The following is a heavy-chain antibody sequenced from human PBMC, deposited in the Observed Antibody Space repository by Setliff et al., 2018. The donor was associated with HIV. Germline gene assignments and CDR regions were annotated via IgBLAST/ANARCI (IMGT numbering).Heavy chain of an antibody. Sequence: PGGSLRLSCAASGFTFSNYWMHWVRQAPGKGLVWVSCVNTDGSNTSYADSVKGRFTISRDNAKNTLYLQLNSVRAEDTALYYCARDFTQWQQLPDYMDVWGKGTAVTVSS. J-gene: IGHJ6*03. CDR3: ARDFTQWQQLPDYMDV. V-gene: IGHV3-74*01. CDR1: GFTFSNYW. CDR2: VNTDGSNT. D-gene: IGHD6-13*01.